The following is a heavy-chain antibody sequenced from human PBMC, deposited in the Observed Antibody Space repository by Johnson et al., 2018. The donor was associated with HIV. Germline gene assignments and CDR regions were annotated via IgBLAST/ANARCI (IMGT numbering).Heavy chain of an antibody. CDR2: ISTTGGNT. V-gene: IGHV3-64*01. CDR1: GFTFGDYA. D-gene: IGHD1-26*01. Sequence: MQVVESGGGLVQPGRSLRLSCTASGFTFGDYAMTWVRQAPGKGLECVSGISTTGGNTHYATSVKGRFTISRGNSKNTLYLQMGSLRAEDMAVYYCARGAWDLLRGDAFDIWGQGTMVTVSS. CDR3: ARGAWDLLRGDAFDI. J-gene: IGHJ3*02.